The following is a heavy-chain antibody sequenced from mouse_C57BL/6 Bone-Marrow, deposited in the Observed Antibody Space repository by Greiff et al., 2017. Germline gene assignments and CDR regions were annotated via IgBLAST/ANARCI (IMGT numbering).Heavy chain of an antibody. V-gene: IGHV1-9*01. Sequence: QVQLKESGAELMKPGASVKLSCKATGYTFTGYWIEWVKQRPGHGLEWIGEILPGRGSTNYNEKFKGKATFTADTSSNTAYMQLSSLTTEDSAIYYCAIGWLLLAYWGQGTLVTVSA. J-gene: IGHJ3*01. D-gene: IGHD2-3*01. CDR2: ILPGRGST. CDR3: AIGWLLLAY. CDR1: GYTFTGYW.